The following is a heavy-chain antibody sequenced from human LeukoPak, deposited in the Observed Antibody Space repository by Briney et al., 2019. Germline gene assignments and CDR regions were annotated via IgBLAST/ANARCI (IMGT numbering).Heavy chain of an antibody. CDR1: GYTFTDYY. J-gene: IGHJ4*02. V-gene: IGHV1-18*04. CDR2: INPNDGDT. D-gene: IGHD1-26*01. CDR3: ARDPRYSPYYFDY. Sequence: ASVKVSCKASGYTFTDYYMHWVRQAPGQGFEWMGWINPNDGDTNYAQKLQGRVTMTTDTSTSTAYMELRSLRSDDTAVYYCARDPRYSPYYFDYWGQGTLVTVSS.